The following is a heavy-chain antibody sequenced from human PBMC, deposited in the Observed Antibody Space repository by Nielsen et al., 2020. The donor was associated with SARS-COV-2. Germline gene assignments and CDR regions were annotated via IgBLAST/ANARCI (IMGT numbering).Heavy chain of an antibody. J-gene: IGHJ3*01. CDR1: GFTFSAYS. CDR3: ARDWSRASDV. CDR2: INRGNYT. D-gene: IGHD2-8*02. V-gene: IGHV3-21*01. Sequence: GGSLRLSCAASGFTFSAYSLNWVRQAPGKGLEWVSFINRGNYTFYADSVKGRFTISRDNAKSSMSLQMNSLRVEDTAIYYCARDWSRASDVWGQGTVVIVSS.